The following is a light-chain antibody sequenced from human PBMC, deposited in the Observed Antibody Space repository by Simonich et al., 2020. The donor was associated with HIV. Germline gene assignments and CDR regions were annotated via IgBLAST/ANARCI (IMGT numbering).Light chain of an antibody. CDR1: NSDVGSYNL. J-gene: IGLJ3*02. Sequence: QSALTQPAAVSGSPGQSITISCTGTNSDVGSYNLVSWYQQHPGKAPKLMIYEGSKGPSGVSNRFSGSKSGNTASLTISGLQAEDEADYYCCSYAGSRTWVFGGGTKLTVL. V-gene: IGLV2-23*01. CDR3: CSYAGSRTWV. CDR2: EGS.